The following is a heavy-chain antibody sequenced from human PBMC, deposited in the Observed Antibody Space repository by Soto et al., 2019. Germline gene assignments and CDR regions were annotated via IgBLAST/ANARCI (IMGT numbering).Heavy chain of an antibody. CDR1: GGTFSSYA. D-gene: IGHD3-10*01. Sequence: SVKVSCKASGGTFSSYAISWVRQAPGQGLEWMGGIIPIFGTANYAQKFQGRVTITADESTSTAYMELSSLRSEDTAVYYCASAHYGSGSYYNPAQLRPHAFDIWGQGTMVTVSS. J-gene: IGHJ3*02. CDR3: ASAHYGSGSYYNPAQLRPHAFDI. CDR2: IIPIFGTA. V-gene: IGHV1-69*13.